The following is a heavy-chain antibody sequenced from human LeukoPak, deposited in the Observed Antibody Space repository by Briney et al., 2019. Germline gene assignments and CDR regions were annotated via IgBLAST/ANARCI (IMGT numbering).Heavy chain of an antibody. D-gene: IGHD4-17*01. CDR1: GFTFSSYE. V-gene: IGHV3-48*03. Sequence: GGSLRLSCAASGFTFSSYEMNWVRQAPGKGLEWVSYISSSGSTIYYADSVKGRFTISRDNAKNSLYLQMNSLRAEDTAVYYCARSTTVIPYYYYYYYMDVWGKGTTVTISS. CDR2: ISSSGSTI. CDR3: ARSTTVIPYYYYYYYMDV. J-gene: IGHJ6*03.